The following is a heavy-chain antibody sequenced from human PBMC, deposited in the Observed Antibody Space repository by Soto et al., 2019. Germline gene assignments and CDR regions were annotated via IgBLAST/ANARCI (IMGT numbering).Heavy chain of an antibody. CDR2: MNPNSGNT. D-gene: IGHD2-15*01. Sequence: GASVKVSCKASGYTFTSYDINWVRQATGQGLERMGWMNPNSGNTGYAQKFQGRVTMTRNTSISTAYMELSSLRSEDTAVYYCARVPRGYCSGGSCFDYWGQGTLVTVSS. V-gene: IGHV1-8*01. J-gene: IGHJ4*02. CDR3: ARVPRGYCSGGSCFDY. CDR1: GYTFTSYD.